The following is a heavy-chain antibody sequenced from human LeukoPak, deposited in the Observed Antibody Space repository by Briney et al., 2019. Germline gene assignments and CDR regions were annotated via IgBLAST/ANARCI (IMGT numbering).Heavy chain of an antibody. Sequence: QPGGSLRLSCAASGFTFSSYEMNWVRQAPGKGLEWVANIKQDGSEKYYVDSVKGRFTLSRDSAKNSLYLQMNSLRAEDTAVYYCARAEWSNWYFDLWGRGTLVTVSS. J-gene: IGHJ2*01. CDR3: ARAEWSNWYFDL. CDR2: IKQDGSEK. CDR1: GFTFSSYE. V-gene: IGHV3-7*03. D-gene: IGHD3-3*01.